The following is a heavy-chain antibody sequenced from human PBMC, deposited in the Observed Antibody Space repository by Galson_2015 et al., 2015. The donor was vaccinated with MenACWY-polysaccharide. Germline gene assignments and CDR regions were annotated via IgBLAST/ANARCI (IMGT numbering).Heavy chain of an antibody. CDR3: LVVPGGNYRAMDV. CDR2: ISGSGGTT. Sequence: SLRLSCAASGFTFSSYAMSWVRQAPGKGLEWVAAISGSGGTTYYADSVKGRFTISGDNSKNMVYLQMNSLRAEDTAVYYSLVVPGGNYRAMDVWGQGTTVTVSS. V-gene: IGHV3-23*01. CDR1: GFTFSSYA. D-gene: IGHD2-2*01. J-gene: IGHJ6*02.